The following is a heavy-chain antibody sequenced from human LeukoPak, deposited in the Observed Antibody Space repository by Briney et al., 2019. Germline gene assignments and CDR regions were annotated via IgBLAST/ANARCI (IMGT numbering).Heavy chain of an antibody. CDR2: INPNSSGT. Sequence: ASVTVSCSVSGYTLTELSLHWVRQAPGQGLEWMGWINPNSSGTNYAQKFQGRVTMTRDTSISTAYMELSSLRSEDTAVYYCARYPTVTDAFDYWGQGTLVTVPS. J-gene: IGHJ4*02. CDR1: GYTLTELS. D-gene: IGHD4-17*01. CDR3: ARYPTVTDAFDY. V-gene: IGHV1-2*02.